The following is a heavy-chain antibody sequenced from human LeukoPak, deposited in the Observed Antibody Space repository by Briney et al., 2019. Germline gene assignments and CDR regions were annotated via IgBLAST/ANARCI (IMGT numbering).Heavy chain of an antibody. Sequence: PGGSLRLSCAASGFTFSRYAMTWVRQAPGKGLEWVSAISGSGGSTYSADSVKGRFTISRDNSKNTLYLQMNSLRAEDTAVYYCAKESIVVVVAATRPYFDYWGQGTLVTVSS. CDR1: GFTFSRYA. J-gene: IGHJ4*02. CDR3: AKESIVVVVAATRPYFDY. D-gene: IGHD2-15*01. CDR2: ISGSGGST. V-gene: IGHV3-23*01.